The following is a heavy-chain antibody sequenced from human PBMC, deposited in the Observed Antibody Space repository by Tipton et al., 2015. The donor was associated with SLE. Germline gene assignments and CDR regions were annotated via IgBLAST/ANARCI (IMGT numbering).Heavy chain of an antibody. Sequence: TLSLTCAVYGGSFSGYYWSWIRQPPGKGLEWIGEINHSGSTNYNPSLKSRVTISVDTSKNQFSLKLSSVTAADTAVYYCASRGRYGSGWSGDYWGQGTLVTVSS. D-gene: IGHD6-19*01. J-gene: IGHJ4*02. CDR1: GGSFSGYY. V-gene: IGHV4-34*01. CDR2: INHSGST. CDR3: ASRGRYGSGWSGDY.